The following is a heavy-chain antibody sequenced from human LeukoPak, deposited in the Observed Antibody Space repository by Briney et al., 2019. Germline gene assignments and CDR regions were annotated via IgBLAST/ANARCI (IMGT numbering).Heavy chain of an antibody. CDR2: IFTTGST. D-gene: IGHD6-19*01. CDR1: GGLVSSYY. J-gene: IGHJ4*02. Sequence: SETLSLTCTVSGGLVSSYYWTWIRQPAGKGLEWIGRIFTTGSTNYNPSPMSRVTLSVDTSKSQFSLKLRSVTAADTAVYYCARHGPGTYSSGWYHFDYWGQGTLVTVSS. CDR3: ARHGPGTYSSGWYHFDY. V-gene: IGHV4-4*07.